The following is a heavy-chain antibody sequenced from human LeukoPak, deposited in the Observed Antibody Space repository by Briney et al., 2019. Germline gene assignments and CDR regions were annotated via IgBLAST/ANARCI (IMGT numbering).Heavy chain of an antibody. D-gene: IGHD3-10*01. CDR2: ISTDAGET. CDR1: GFTFSNSG. V-gene: IGHV3-23*01. Sequence: PGGSLRLSCAASGFTFSNSGMSWVRQAPGKGLEWVSAISTDAGETHYADSVKGRFTISRDNSKNTVSLQMSSLRAEDTAIYYCAKGSGNGYGSGPFDYWGQGTLVTVSP. J-gene: IGHJ4*02. CDR3: AKGSGNGYGSGPFDY.